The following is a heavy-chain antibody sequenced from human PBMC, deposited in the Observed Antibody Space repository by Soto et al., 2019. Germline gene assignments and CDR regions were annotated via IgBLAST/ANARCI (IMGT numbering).Heavy chain of an antibody. Sequence: PGESLKISCKGSGYSFSNYWIGWVRQMSGKGLEWMGIIYPGDSRTIYSPSFQGQVTISADKSISTAYLQWSSLEAADPAMYYCIIALDGTFCFDFWAQGTLVTVSS. CDR2: IYPGDSRT. V-gene: IGHV5-51*01. D-gene: IGHD6-19*01. J-gene: IGHJ4*02. CDR1: GYSFSNYW. CDR3: IIALDGTFCFDF.